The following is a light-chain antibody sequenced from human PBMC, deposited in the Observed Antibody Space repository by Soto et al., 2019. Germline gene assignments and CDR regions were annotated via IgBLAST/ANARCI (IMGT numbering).Light chain of an antibody. V-gene: IGKV3-15*01. CDR2: AAS. J-gene: IGKJ1*01. CDR3: QQYNNWWT. Sequence: EIVMTQSPATLSVSPGERATLSCRASQSVSSNLAWYQQKPGQAPRLLTSAASTRATGIPARFSGSGSGTEFTLTISSLQSEDFAVYYCQQYNNWWTFGQGTKVEIK. CDR1: QSVSSN.